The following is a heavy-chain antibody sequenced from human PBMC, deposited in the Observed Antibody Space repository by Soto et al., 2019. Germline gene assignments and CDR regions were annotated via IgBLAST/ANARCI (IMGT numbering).Heavy chain of an antibody. Sequence: SETLSLTCTVSGGAMYAYYWSWIRQSPGKGLEWIANIYYSGRTNYNPSLKSRVTISVDTSKSQFSLRLRSVTAADTAVYYCARGGHDFAFDYWGHGGLVTVSS. CDR1: GGAMYAYY. J-gene: IGHJ4*01. D-gene: IGHD5-12*01. CDR2: IYYSGRT. CDR3: ARGGHDFAFDY. V-gene: IGHV4-59*01.